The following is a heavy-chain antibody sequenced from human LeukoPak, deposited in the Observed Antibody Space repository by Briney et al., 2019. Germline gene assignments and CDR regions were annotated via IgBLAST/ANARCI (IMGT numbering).Heavy chain of an antibody. CDR3: ATDGRSYDSSAYYYFDY. J-gene: IGHJ4*02. D-gene: IGHD3-22*01. Sequence: SETLSLTCTVSGGSISSGGYYWTWIRQHPGKGLEWIGYIFYSGRTYYNPSLKSPITISLDTSKNQFSLKLSSVTAADTAAYYCATDGRSYDSSAYYYFDYWGQGTLVTVSS. V-gene: IGHV4-31*01. CDR1: GGSISSGGYY. CDR2: IFYSGRT.